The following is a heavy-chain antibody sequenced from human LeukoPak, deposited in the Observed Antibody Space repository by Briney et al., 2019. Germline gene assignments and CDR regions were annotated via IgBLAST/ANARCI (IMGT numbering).Heavy chain of an antibody. CDR3: ARERIAVASEFDY. CDR2: IWYDGSNK. Sequence: GGSLRLSCAASGFTFSSYGMHWVRQAPGKGLEWVAVIWYDGSNKYYADSVKGRFTISRDNSKNTLYLQMNSLRAEDTAVYYCARERIAVASEFDYWGQGTLVTVSS. D-gene: IGHD6-19*01. CDR1: GFTFSSYG. J-gene: IGHJ4*02. V-gene: IGHV3-33*01.